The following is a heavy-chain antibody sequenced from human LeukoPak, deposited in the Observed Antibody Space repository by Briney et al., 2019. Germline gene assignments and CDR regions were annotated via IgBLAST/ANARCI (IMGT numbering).Heavy chain of an antibody. J-gene: IGHJ4*02. Sequence: PSETLSLTCTVSGGSISSSSYYWGWIRQPPGKGLEWIGSIYYSGSTYYNPSLKSRVTISVDTSKNQFSLKLSSVTAADTAVYYCARGGSYSGSYYFYYWGQGTLVTVSS. CDR3: ARGGSYSGSYYFYY. V-gene: IGHV4-39*01. CDR2: IYYSGST. CDR1: GGSISSSSYY. D-gene: IGHD1-26*01.